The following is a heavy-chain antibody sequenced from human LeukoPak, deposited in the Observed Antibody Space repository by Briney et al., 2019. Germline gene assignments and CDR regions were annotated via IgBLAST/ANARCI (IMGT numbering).Heavy chain of an antibody. CDR3: ARDRGMVATKALDY. V-gene: IGHV3-21*01. D-gene: IGHD5-12*01. Sequence: PGGSLRLSCAASGFTFSKYGMSWVRQAPGKGPEWVSAISGSADNTYYADSVKGRFTISRDNAKNSLYLQMNSLRAEDTAVYYCARDRGMVATKALDYWGQGTLVTVSS. J-gene: IGHJ4*02. CDR2: ISGSADNT. CDR1: GFTFSKYG.